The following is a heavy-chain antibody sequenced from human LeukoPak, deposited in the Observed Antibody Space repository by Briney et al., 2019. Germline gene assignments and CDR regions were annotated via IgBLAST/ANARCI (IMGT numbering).Heavy chain of an antibody. Sequence: SETLSLTCAVSTDSITSNWWSWVRQPPGKGLERIGEVHKSGSTNYYPSLQSRVTISIDKSKNQIALELTSVTAADTAVYYCAKEIVGAPTPGAYWGQGILVTVSS. CDR3: AKEIVGAPTPGAY. J-gene: IGHJ4*02. CDR2: VHKSGST. V-gene: IGHV4-4*02. D-gene: IGHD1-26*01. CDR1: TDSITSNW.